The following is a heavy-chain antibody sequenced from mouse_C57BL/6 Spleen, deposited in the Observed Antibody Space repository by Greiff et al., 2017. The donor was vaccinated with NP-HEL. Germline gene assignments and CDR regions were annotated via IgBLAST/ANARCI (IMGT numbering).Heavy chain of an antibody. Sequence: EVKLMESGGGLVKPGGSLKLSCAASGFTFSDYGMHWVRQAPEKGLEWVAYISSGSITIYYAATVQGRFTISRDNAKNTLFLQMTSLRSEDTAMYYCARMDYWGQGTSVTVSS. CDR2: ISSGSITI. J-gene: IGHJ4*01. CDR3: ARMDY. CDR1: GFTFSDYG. V-gene: IGHV5-17*01.